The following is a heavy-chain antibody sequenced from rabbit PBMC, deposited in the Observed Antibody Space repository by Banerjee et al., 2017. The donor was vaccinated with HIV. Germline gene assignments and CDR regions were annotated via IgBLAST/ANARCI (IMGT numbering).Heavy chain of an antibody. J-gene: IGHJ4*01. CDR2: VYGGSSGST. V-gene: IGHV1S45*01. CDR3: ARDLAGVIGWNFNL. D-gene: IGHD4-1*01. Sequence: QEQLEESGGDLVKPEGSLTLTCTASGFSFSSRYWICWVRQAPGKGLEWIACVYGGSSGSTYYASWAKDRFTITKTSSTTVTLQMTSLTAADTATYFCARDLAGVIGWNFNLWGQGTLVTVS. CDR1: GFSFSSRYW.